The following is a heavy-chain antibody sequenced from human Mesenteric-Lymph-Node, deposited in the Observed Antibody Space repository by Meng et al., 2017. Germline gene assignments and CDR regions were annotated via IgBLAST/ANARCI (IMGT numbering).Heavy chain of an antibody. Sequence: SVKVSCKASGGTFSSYTISWVRQAPGQGLEWMGRIIPILGIANYAQKFQGRVTITADKSTSTAYMELSSLRSEDTAVYYCARDECLYSSTGVWFDPWGQGTLVTVSS. D-gene: IGHD6-19*01. CDR2: IIPILGIA. J-gene: IGHJ5*02. CDR1: GGTFSSYT. V-gene: IGHV1-69*04. CDR3: ARDECLYSSTGVWFDP.